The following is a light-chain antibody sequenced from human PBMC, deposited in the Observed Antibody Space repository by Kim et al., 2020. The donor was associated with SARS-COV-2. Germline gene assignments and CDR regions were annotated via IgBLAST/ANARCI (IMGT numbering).Light chain of an antibody. CDR2: LGS. J-gene: IGKJ2*01. Sequence: DIVMTQSSLSLPVTPGDPASISCRSSQSLLHRNGYYFFNWYLQKPGQSPQLLIYLGSHRASGVPDRFSGSESGTDFTLKISRVEAEDVGVYYCMQSLQTPYTFGQGTKLEI. V-gene: IGKV2-28*01. CDR1: QSLLHRNGYYF. CDR3: MQSLQTPYT.